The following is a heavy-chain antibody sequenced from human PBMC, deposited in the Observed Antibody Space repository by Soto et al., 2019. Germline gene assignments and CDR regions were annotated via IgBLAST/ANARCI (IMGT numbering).Heavy chain of an antibody. CDR2: IYNSGDNT. Sequence: GGSLRLSCAASGFTFTNDAMTWVRQAPGKGLEWISSIYNSGDNTYYADSVRGRFTISRDKSKNTLYVEMNNLRAEDTAVYYCAKGVGSSWRDAFDIWGQGTMVTVSS. V-gene: IGHV3-23*01. D-gene: IGHD6-13*01. J-gene: IGHJ3*02. CDR3: AKGVGSSWRDAFDI. CDR1: GFTFTNDA.